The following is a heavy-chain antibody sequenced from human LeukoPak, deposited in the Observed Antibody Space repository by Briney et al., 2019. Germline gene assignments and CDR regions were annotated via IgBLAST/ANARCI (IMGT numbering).Heavy chain of an antibody. D-gene: IGHD1-14*01. J-gene: IGHJ1*01. Sequence: TLSVSCAMSGDSFSGNSAAWKWIRQWPWSGLEWLGRTCCRSKWYNEYVACVESRISIKSDTSKNQFSLQLCSGTPEDTAVYYCARDKHRPLEHRGHGNLVLLSA. V-gene: IGHV6-1*01. CDR3: ARDKHRPLEH. CDR2: TCCRSKWYN. CDR1: GDSFSGNSAA.